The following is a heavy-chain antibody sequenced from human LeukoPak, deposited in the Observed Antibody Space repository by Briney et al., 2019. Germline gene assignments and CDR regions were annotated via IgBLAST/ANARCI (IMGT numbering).Heavy chain of an antibody. Sequence: ASVKVSCKASGDTFTSYYMHWVRQAPGQGLEWMGIINPSGGSTSYAQKFQGRVTMTRDMSTSTAYMELSRLRSDDTAVYYCARGYYGSGRSRNYYYYMDVWGKGTTVTISS. CDR1: GDTFTSYY. D-gene: IGHD3-10*01. J-gene: IGHJ6*03. V-gene: IGHV1-46*01. CDR2: INPSGGST. CDR3: ARGYYGSGRSRNYYYYMDV.